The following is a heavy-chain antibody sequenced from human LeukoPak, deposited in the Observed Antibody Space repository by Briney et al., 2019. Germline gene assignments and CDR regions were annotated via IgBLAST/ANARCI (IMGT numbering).Heavy chain of an antibody. CDR2: ISYDGSNK. V-gene: IGHV3-30*04. D-gene: IGHD2-2*01. J-gene: IGHJ4*02. Sequence: PGGSLRLSCAAPGFTFSSYAMHWVRQAPGKGLEWVAVISYDGSNKYYADSVKGRFTISRDNSKNTLYLQMNSLRAEDTAVYYCAKDLVPAAFDYWGQGTLVTVSS. CDR3: AKDLVPAAFDY. CDR1: GFTFSSYA.